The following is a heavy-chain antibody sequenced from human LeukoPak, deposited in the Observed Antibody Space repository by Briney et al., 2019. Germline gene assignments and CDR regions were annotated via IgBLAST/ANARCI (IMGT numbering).Heavy chain of an antibody. Sequence: GESLKISCKGSGYSFTSYWIGWVRQMPGKGLEWMGIIYPGDSDTRYSPSFQGQVTISADKSISTAYLQWSSLKASDTAMYYCASQKEGGGGYCSGGSCYTSTNAFDIWGQGTMVTVSS. V-gene: IGHV5-51*01. CDR3: ASQKEGGGGYCSGGSCYTSTNAFDI. D-gene: IGHD2-15*01. CDR1: GYSFTSYW. CDR2: IYPGDSDT. J-gene: IGHJ3*02.